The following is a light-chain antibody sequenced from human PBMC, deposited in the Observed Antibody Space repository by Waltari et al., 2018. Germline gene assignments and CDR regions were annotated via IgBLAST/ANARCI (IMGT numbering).Light chain of an antibody. Sequence: QSVLTQPPSVSGAPGQRVTISCTGSWSNIGAGYDVHLYQQLPGKAPTLLVYGDTTRPPGVPDRLFGAKSGTSASLASPGLQPEDEADYYCQSYDTSLGVVFGGGTKLTVL. J-gene: IGLJ2*01. V-gene: IGLV1-40*01. CDR1: WSNIGAGYD. CDR3: QSYDTSLGVV. CDR2: GDT.